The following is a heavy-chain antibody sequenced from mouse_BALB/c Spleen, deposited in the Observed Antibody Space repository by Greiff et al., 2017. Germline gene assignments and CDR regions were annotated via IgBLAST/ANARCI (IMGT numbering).Heavy chain of an antibody. J-gene: IGHJ2*01. V-gene: IGHV3-1*02. D-gene: IGHD2-14*01. CDR1: GYSITSGYR. Sequence: EVQLQESGPDLVKPSQSLSLTCTVTGYSITSGYRWHWIRQFPGNKLEWMGYIHYSGSTNYNPSLKSRISITRDTSKNQFFLQLNSVTTEDTATYYCARGGYRYGDYWGQGTTLTVSS. CDR2: IHYSGST. CDR3: ARGGYRYGDY.